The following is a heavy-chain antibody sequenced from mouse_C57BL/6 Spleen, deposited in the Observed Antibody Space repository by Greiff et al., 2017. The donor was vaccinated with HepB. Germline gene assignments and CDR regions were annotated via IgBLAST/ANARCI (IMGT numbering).Heavy chain of an antibody. CDR2: IYPGSGNT. CDR3: ARAGSSYVGYAMDY. CDR1: GYSFTSYY. V-gene: IGHV1-66*01. J-gene: IGHJ4*01. Sequence: VQLQESGPELVKPGASVKISCKASGYSFTSYYIHWVKQRPGQGLEWIGWIYPGSGNTKYNEKFKGKATLTADTSSSTAYMQLSSLTSEDSAVYYCARAGSSYVGYAMDYWGQGTSVTVSS. D-gene: IGHD1-1*01.